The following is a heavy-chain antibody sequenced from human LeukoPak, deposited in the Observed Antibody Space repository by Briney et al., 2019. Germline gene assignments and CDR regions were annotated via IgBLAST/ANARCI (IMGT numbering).Heavy chain of an antibody. Sequence: SVKVSCKASGYTFTGYYMHWVRQAPGQGLEWMGGIIPIFGTANYAQKFQGRVTITADESTSTAYMELSSLRSEDTAVYYCARDIAVAVHDAFDIWGQGTMVTVSS. V-gene: IGHV1-69*13. CDR2: IIPIFGTA. D-gene: IGHD6-19*01. CDR1: GYTFTGYY. J-gene: IGHJ3*02. CDR3: ARDIAVAVHDAFDI.